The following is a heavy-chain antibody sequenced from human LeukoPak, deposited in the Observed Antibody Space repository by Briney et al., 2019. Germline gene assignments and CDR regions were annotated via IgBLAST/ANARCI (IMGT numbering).Heavy chain of an antibody. CDR3: ARDLMTGTLGVDWSDP. V-gene: IGHV3-21*01. CDR1: GFTFSSYS. CDR2: ISSSSSYI. J-gene: IGHJ5*02. Sequence: KTGGSLRLSCAASGFTFSSYSMNWVRQAPGKGLEWVSSISSSSSYIYYADSVKGRFTISRDNAKNSLYLQMNSLRAEDTAVYYCARDLMTGTLGVDWSDPWGQGTLVTVSS. D-gene: IGHD1-20*01.